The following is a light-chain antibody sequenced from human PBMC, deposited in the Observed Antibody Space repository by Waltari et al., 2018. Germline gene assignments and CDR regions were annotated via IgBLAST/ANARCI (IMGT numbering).Light chain of an antibody. CDR3: SSFAGSNTYWV. CDR1: SRDIGYYNA. J-gene: IGLJ3*02. CDR2: EVS. Sequence: QAAPTQPPSVSGSPGQSLTLSCTGTSRDIGYYNAVSWYRQHPGKAPKLMIYEVSKRPSGVSDRFSGSKSGNTASLTISGLQAEDEADYYCSSFAGSNTYWVFGGGTRLTVL. V-gene: IGLV2-11*01.